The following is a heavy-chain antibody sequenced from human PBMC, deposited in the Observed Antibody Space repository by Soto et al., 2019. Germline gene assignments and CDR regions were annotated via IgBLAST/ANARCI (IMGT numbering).Heavy chain of an antibody. Sequence: GGSLRLSCAASGFTFSSYAMSWVRQAPGKGLEWVSAISGSGGSTYYADSVKGRFTISRDNSKNTLYLQMNSLRAEDTAVYYCAKQGDSSGWYEIEYYFDYWGQGTLVTVSS. CDR3: AKQGDSSGWYEIEYYFDY. CDR1: GFTFSSYA. V-gene: IGHV3-23*01. D-gene: IGHD6-19*01. CDR2: ISGSGGST. J-gene: IGHJ4*02.